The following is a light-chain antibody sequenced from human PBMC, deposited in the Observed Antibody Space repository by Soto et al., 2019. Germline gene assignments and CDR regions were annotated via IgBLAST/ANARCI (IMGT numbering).Light chain of an antibody. Sequence: QFALTQSPSGSGSPGQSVTISCTGTSSDVGGYNYVSWYQQHPGKAPKLMIYEVSKRPSGVPDRFSGSKSGNTASLTVSGLQAEDEADYYCSSYAGSNNLGVFGTGTKVTVL. CDR2: EVS. CDR3: SSYAGSNNLGV. J-gene: IGLJ1*01. CDR1: SSDVGGYNY. V-gene: IGLV2-8*01.